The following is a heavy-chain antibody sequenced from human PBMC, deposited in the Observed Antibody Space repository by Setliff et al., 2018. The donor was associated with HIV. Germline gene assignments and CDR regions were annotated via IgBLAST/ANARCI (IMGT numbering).Heavy chain of an antibody. CDR3: ASSPAWRSDSGLHTFDY. D-gene: IGHD2-15*01. J-gene: IGHJ4*02. V-gene: IGHV4-38-2*01. CDR2: IYHSGTT. CDR1: GYAITSGFY. Sequence: PSETLSLTCAVSGYAITSGFYWGWIRQPPGKGLEWIGSIYHSGTTNYNSSLKSRVTISVDTSKNQFSLKLSSVTAADTAVYYCASSPAWRSDSGLHTFDYWGQGTLVTVSS.